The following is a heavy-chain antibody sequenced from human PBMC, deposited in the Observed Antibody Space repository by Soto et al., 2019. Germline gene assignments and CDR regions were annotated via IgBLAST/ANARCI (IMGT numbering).Heavy chain of an antibody. CDR1: GFTFSAYA. D-gene: IGHD3-10*01. CDR3: ARGWFGPDV. J-gene: IGHJ6*04. CDR2: IHGGGGAT. V-gene: IGHV3-23*01. Sequence: EVQLLESGGGLVQPGGSLRLSCAASGFTFSAYAMGWVRQAPGKGLEWVSTIHGGGGATHYADSVKGRFTSSRDNAKNMLYLQMNSLRVEDTAVYYCARGWFGPDVWGKGTTVTVSS.